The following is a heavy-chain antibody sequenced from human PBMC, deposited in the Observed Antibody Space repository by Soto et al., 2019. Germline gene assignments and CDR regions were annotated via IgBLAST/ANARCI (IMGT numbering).Heavy chain of an antibody. CDR2: VYHTGAT. J-gene: IGHJ4*02. CDR3: ARGGNRYSNVASGVGGFDF. Sequence: SETLSLTCTVSGASISSSYWSWIRQSPERGLEWIAYVYHTGATNYNPSLRSRVTISLDTSKGQFSLNLTSLTTADTAVYFCARGGNRYSNVASGVGGFDFWGQGSLVTVSS. CDR1: GASISSSY. V-gene: IGHV4-59*01. D-gene: IGHD5-12*01.